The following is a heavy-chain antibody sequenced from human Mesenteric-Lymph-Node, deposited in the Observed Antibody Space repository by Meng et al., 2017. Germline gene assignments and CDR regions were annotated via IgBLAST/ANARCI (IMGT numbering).Heavy chain of an antibody. CDR3: AKESYSGSYSSIDS. CDR2: ISGSGDAA. CDR1: GFTFSIYD. J-gene: IGHJ4*02. Sequence: GESLKISCAASGFTFSIYDMTWVRQAPGKGLEWVSTISGSGDAAYYADSVKGRFTISRDNSKNTLYLQMNGLTAEDTAVYYCAKESYSGSYSSIDSWGQGTLVTVSS. D-gene: IGHD1-26*01. V-gene: IGHV3-23*01.